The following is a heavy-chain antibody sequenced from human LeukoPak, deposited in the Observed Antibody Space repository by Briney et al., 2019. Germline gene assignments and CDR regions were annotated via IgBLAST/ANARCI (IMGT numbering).Heavy chain of an antibody. D-gene: IGHD6-13*01. CDR2: ISSSSSYI. CDR3: ARDTAAARPYDAFDI. CDR1: GFTFSSYS. V-gene: IGHV3-21*01. Sequence: GGSLRLSCAASGFTFSSYSMNWVRQAPGKGLEWVSSISSSSSYIYYADSVKGRFTISRDNAKNSLYLQMNSLRAEDTAVYYCARDTAAARPYDAFDIWGQGTMVTVSS. J-gene: IGHJ3*02.